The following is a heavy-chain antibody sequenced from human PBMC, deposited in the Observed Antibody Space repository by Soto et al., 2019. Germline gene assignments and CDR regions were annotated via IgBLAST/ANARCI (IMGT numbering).Heavy chain of an antibody. CDR1: GGSISSVGYS. J-gene: IGHJ4*02. D-gene: IGHD3-10*01. V-gene: IGHV4-31*01. Sequence: QVQLQESGPGLVKPSQTLSLACTVSGGSISSVGYSWTWIRQHPGKGLEWIGYIASSGTTYYNPSLKRQFAILVDTSKNQFSLKLNSGTVADTAVYYCARAGIIRGPLVFEHWGPGSLVTVSS. CDR2: IASSGTT. CDR3: ARAGIIRGPLVFEH.